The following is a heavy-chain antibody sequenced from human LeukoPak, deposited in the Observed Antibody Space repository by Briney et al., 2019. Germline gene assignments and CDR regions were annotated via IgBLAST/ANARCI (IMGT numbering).Heavy chain of an antibody. CDR3: ARRSYRDCTNGVCYMVFDY. J-gene: IGHJ4*02. D-gene: IGHD2-8*01. CDR1: GYSFTSYW. V-gene: IGHV5-51*01. Sequence: GESLKISCKGSGYSFTSYWIGWVRQMPGKGLEWMGIIYPGDSDTRYSPSFQGQVTISADKSISTAYLQWSSLKASDTAMYYCARRSYRDCTNGVCYMVFDYWGQGTLVTASS. CDR2: IYPGDSDT.